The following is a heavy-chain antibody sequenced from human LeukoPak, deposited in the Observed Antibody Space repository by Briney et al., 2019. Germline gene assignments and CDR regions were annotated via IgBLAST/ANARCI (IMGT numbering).Heavy chain of an antibody. CDR3: ARDRYFDWPHAADY. Sequence: GGSLRLSCAASGFTFSSYSMNWVRQAPGKGLEWVSSISSSSSYIYYADSVKGRFTISRDNAKNSQYLQMNSLRAEDTAVYYCARDRYFDWPHAADYWGQGTLVTVSS. V-gene: IGHV3-21*01. CDR2: ISSSSSYI. CDR1: GFTFSSYS. J-gene: IGHJ4*02. D-gene: IGHD3-9*01.